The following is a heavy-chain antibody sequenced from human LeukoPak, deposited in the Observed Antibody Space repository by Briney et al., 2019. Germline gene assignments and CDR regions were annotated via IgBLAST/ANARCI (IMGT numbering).Heavy chain of an antibody. CDR1: GGTFSSYA. CDR2: IIPIFGTA. D-gene: IGHD2-2*01. CDR3: ARDRIRYCSSTSCRTYYYDL. V-gene: IGHV1-69*05. J-gene: IGHJ4*02. Sequence: SVKVSCKASGGTFSSYAISWVRQAPGQGLEWMGGIIPIFGTANYAQKFQGRVTITTDESTSTAYMELSSLRSEDTAVYYCARDRIRYCSSTSCRTYYYDLWGQGTLVTVSS.